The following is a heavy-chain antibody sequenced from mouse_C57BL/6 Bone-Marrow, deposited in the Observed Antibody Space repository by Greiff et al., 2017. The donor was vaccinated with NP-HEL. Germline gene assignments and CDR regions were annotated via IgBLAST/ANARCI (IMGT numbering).Heavy chain of an antibody. D-gene: IGHD2-3*01. CDR2: IYPGGGYT. CDR1: GYTFTNYW. J-gene: IGHJ4*01. V-gene: IGHV1-63*01. CDR3: ARNDGYPYYYAMDY. Sequence: VKLMESGAELVRPGTSVKMSCKASGYTFTNYWIGWAKQRPGHGLEWIGDIYPGGGYTNYNEKFKGKATLTADKSSSTAYMQFSSLTSEDSAIYYCARNDGYPYYYAMDYWGQGTSVTVSS.